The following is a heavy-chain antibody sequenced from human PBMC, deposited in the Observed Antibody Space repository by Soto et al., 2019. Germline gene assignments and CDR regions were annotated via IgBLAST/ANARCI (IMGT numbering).Heavy chain of an antibody. CDR2: ISAYNGNT. V-gene: IGHV1-18*01. CDR3: ARVAITLVRGVSVYYYYGMDV. CDR1: GYTFTSYG. J-gene: IGHJ6*02. Sequence: QVQLVQSGAEVKKPGASVKVSCKASGYTFTSYGISWVRQAPGQGLEWMGWISAYNGNTNYAQKLQGRVTMTTDTSTSTAYLELRSLRSDDTAGYYCARVAITLVRGVSVYYYYGMDVWGQGTTVTVSS. D-gene: IGHD3-10*01.